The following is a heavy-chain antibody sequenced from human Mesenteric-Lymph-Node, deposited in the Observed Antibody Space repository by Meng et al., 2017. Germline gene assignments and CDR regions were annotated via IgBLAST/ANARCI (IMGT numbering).Heavy chain of an antibody. Sequence: QVQLLESGGGLVKPGGSLRRSCAASGFTFSDYYMSWIRQAPGKGLEWISYISSSGSTIYYADSVKGRFTISRDNAKNSLFLQMNSLRAEDTAMYYCARDRGYSDYRGYWGQGTLVTVSS. CDR3: ARDRGYSDYRGY. D-gene: IGHD4-11*01. V-gene: IGHV3-11*01. CDR1: GFTFSDYY. J-gene: IGHJ4*02. CDR2: ISSSGSTI.